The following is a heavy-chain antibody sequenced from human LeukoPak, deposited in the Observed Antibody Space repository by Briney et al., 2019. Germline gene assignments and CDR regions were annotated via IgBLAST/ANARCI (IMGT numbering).Heavy chain of an antibody. Sequence: SETLSLTCAVCGGSFSGYYWSWIRQPPGKGLEWIGEINHSGSTNYNPSLKSRVTISVDTSKNQFSLKLSSVTAADTAVYYCARGRRSRYYFDYWGQGTLVTVSS. V-gene: IGHV4-34*01. CDR3: ARGRRSRYYFDY. CDR2: INHSGST. CDR1: GGSFSGYY. D-gene: IGHD5-24*01. J-gene: IGHJ4*02.